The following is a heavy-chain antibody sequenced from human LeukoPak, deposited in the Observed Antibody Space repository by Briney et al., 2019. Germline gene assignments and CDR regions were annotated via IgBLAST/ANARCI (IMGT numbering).Heavy chain of an antibody. V-gene: IGHV4-34*01. Sequence: SETLSLTCAVYGGSLSGYYWSWIRQPPGKGLEWIGEINHSGSTNYNPSLKSRVTISVDTSKNQFSLKLSSVTAADTAVYYCATLDDYYDILTGSPVRYYYYYGMDVWGQGTTVTVSS. CDR2: INHSGST. CDR1: GGSLSGYY. CDR3: ATLDDYYDILTGSPVRYYYYYGMDV. D-gene: IGHD3-9*01. J-gene: IGHJ6*02.